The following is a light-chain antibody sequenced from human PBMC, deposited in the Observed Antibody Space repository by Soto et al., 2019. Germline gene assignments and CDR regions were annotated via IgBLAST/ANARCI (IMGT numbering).Light chain of an antibody. CDR2: DAS. J-gene: IGKJ5*01. V-gene: IGKV3D-20*02. Sequence: EFVLTQSPGTLSLSPGERATLSCRASQTVRNNYLAWYQQKPGQAPRLLIYDASSRATGIPDRFSGGGSGTDFTLTISSLEPEDFAVYYCQQRLHWPITFGQGTRLEIK. CDR1: QTVRNNY. CDR3: QQRLHWPIT.